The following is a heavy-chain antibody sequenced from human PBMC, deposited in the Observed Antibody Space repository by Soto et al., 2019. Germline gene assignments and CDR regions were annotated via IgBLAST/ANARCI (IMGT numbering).Heavy chain of an antibody. CDR1: GFSPTTFA. Sequence: QVQLVQSGPEVKRPGSSVKISCKASGFSPTTFAFSWVRRAPGQGLEWMGLISADSGEPRYAQKFQGRVAMTTDMSTRTAYMELRGLTSDDTAVYYCGVSAGLAFWGQGTRVTVSS. D-gene: IGHD6-13*01. V-gene: IGHV1-18*01. CDR2: ISADSGEP. CDR3: GVSAGLAF. J-gene: IGHJ4*02.